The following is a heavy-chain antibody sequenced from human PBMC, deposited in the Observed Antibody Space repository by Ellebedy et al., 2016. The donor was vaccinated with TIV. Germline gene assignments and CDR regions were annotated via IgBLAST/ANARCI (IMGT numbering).Heavy chain of an antibody. D-gene: IGHD6-13*01. CDR3: ARDVIAAAGDNGY. CDR2: INHSGST. Sequence: MPSETLSLTCTVSGGSISPYYWSWIRQPPGKGLEWIGEINHSGSTNYNPSLKSRVTISVDTSKNQCSLKLSSVTAEDTAVYYCARDVIAAAGDNGYWGQGTLVTVSS. V-gene: IGHV4-34*01. J-gene: IGHJ4*02. CDR1: GGSISPYY.